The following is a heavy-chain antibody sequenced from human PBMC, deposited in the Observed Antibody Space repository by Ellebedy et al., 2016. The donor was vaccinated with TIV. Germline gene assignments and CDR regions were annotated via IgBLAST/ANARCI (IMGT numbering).Heavy chain of an antibody. CDR2: VNPNTGNI. D-gene: IGHD3-3*01. V-gene: IGHV1-8*01. Sequence: ASVKVSCXASGYTFTSYDINWVRQAPGQGLEWMGWVNPNTGNIGYAQKFQDRVIMTRNTSITTAYMELSSLRSEDTAVYYCARGLWSGYYPYPHVYWGQGSLVTVSS. CDR3: ARGLWSGYYPYPHVY. CDR1: GYTFTSYD. J-gene: IGHJ4*02.